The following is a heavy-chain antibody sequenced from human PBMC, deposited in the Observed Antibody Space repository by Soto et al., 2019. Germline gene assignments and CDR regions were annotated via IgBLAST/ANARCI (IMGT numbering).Heavy chain of an antibody. Sequence: GESLKISCKGSGYGFTSYWIGWVRQMPGKGLEWMGIIYPGDSDTRYSPSFQGQVTISADKSISTAYLQWSSLKASDTAMYYCASRYCSGGSCDGWYFDLWGRGTLVTVSS. J-gene: IGHJ2*01. CDR2: IYPGDSDT. V-gene: IGHV5-51*01. CDR1: GYGFTSYW. CDR3: ASRYCSGGSCDGWYFDL. D-gene: IGHD2-15*01.